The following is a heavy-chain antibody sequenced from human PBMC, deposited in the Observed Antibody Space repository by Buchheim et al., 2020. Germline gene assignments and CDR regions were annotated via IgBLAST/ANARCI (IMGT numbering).Heavy chain of an antibody. Sequence: QVQLVESGGGVVQPGRSLRLSCAASGFTFSTYGMHWVRQAPGKGLEWVAVISYDGSNKYYADSAKGRFTISRDNSKNTLYLQMNSLRAEDTAVYYCAKSGRIPGYSSGWYGSLHDYWGQGTL. CDR1: GFTFSTYG. D-gene: IGHD6-19*01. J-gene: IGHJ4*02. CDR3: AKSGRIPGYSSGWYGSLHDY. CDR2: ISYDGSNK. V-gene: IGHV3-30*18.